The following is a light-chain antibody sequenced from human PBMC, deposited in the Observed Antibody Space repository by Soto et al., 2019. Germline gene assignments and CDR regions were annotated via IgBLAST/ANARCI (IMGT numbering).Light chain of an antibody. J-gene: IGLJ1*01. CDR1: SSDVGGYDF. Sequence: QSALTQLASVSGSPGQSITISCTGTSSDVGGYDFVSWYQHHPGKAPRLMIYDVSHRPSGVSDRFSASKSGNTASLTISGLLAEDEADYYCSSYTSISNYVFGTGTKLTVL. CDR3: SSYTSISNYV. CDR2: DVS. V-gene: IGLV2-14*03.